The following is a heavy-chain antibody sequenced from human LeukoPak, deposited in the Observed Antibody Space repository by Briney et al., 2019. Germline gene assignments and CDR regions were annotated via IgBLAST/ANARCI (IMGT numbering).Heavy chain of an antibody. D-gene: IGHD6-13*01. V-gene: IGHV4-38-2*02. CDR3: ARQRQQLVREAFDI. J-gene: IGHJ3*02. CDR1: GYSISSGYY. CDR2: IYHSGRT. Sequence: PSETLSLTCTVSGYSISSGYYWGWIRQPPGKGLEWIGSIYHSGRTFYNPSLKSRVTISVDTSKNQFSLKLSSVTAADTAVYYCARQRQQLVREAFDIWGQGTMVTVSS.